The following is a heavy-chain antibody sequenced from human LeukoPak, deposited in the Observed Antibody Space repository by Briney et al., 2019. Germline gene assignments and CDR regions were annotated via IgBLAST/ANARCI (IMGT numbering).Heavy chain of an antibody. CDR3: ARPGQLGEYTPYYFDY. D-gene: IGHD3-16*01. CDR1: GYSFTSYW. J-gene: IGHJ4*02. V-gene: IGHV5-51*01. CDR2: IYPGDSDT. Sequence: GESLKISCKGSGYSFTSYWIGWVRQMPGKGLEWMGIIYPGDSDTRYSPSFQGQVTISADKSISTAYLQWSSLKASDTAMYYCARPGQLGEYTPYYFDYWGQGTLVTVSS.